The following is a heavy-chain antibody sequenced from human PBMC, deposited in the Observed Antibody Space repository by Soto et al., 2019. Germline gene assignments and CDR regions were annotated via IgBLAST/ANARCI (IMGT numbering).Heavy chain of an antibody. CDR3: ARSVVGATFPFDY. D-gene: IGHD1-26*01. J-gene: IGHJ4*02. CDR1: GGTFSSYA. Sequence: SVKVSCKASGGTFSSYAISWVRQAPGQGLEWMGGIIPIIGTANYAQKFQGRVTITADESTSTAYMELSSLRSEDTAVYYCARSVVGATFPFDYWGQGTLVTASS. V-gene: IGHV1-69*13. CDR2: IIPIIGTA.